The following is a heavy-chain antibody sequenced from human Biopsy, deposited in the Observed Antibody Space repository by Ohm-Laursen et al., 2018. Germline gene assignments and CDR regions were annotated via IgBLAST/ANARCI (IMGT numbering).Heavy chain of an antibody. Sequence: ASVKVSCNASGYTFTGYYLHWVRQAPGQGLEWMGWINPDNGGTIHAQKFQGRVTVTRDTSISTAHVEVTSLRSDDTAVYYCVRSRAGGATWGMDVWGQGTTVTVSS. CDR3: VRSRAGGATWGMDV. CDR2: INPDNGGT. J-gene: IGHJ6*02. CDR1: GYTFTGYY. D-gene: IGHD3-16*01. V-gene: IGHV1-2*02.